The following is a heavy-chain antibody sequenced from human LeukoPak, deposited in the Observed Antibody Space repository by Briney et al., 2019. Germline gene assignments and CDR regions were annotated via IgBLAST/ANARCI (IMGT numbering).Heavy chain of an antibody. CDR1: GFTFSSYA. D-gene: IGHD3-10*01. Sequence: PGGSLRLSCAASGFTFSSYAMHWVRQAPGKGLEWVAVISYDGSNKYYADSVKGRFTIPRDNSKNTLYLQMNSLRAEDTAVYYCATRSNVITMVRGVMDYFDYWGQGTLVTVSS. CDR3: ATRSNVITMVRGVMDYFDY. CDR2: ISYDGSNK. V-gene: IGHV3-30-3*01. J-gene: IGHJ4*02.